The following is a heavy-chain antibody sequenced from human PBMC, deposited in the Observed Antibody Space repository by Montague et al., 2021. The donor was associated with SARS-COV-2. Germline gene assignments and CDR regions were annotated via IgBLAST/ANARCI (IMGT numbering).Heavy chain of an antibody. J-gene: IGHJ5*02. D-gene: IGHD3-10*01. CDR1: GGSISRYY. V-gene: IGHV4-59*12. CDR3: ARDRGFGEDWFDP. Sequence: SETLSLTCAVSGGSISRYYWSWIRQPPGKGLEWIGYIYYSGSTNYNPSLKSRVTISVGTSKNQLSLNLSSVTAADTAVYYCARDRGFGEDWFDPWGQGTLVTVSS. CDR2: IYYSGST.